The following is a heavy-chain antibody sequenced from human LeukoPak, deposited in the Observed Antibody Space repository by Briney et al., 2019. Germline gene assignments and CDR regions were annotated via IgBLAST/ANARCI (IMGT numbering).Heavy chain of an antibody. Sequence: GGPLRLSCAPSGFTFSSHAMHWVRQAPGKGLEWVALISYDGSNSYYADSLKGRFTISRDNSKNTLYLQMNSLRAEDTAVYYCARGGSGSYYYYFYYMYVWGKGTTVTVSS. J-gene: IGHJ6*03. CDR3: ARGGSGSYYYYFYYMYV. V-gene: IGHV3-30*01. D-gene: IGHD1-26*01. CDR1: GFTFSSHA. CDR2: ISYDGSNS.